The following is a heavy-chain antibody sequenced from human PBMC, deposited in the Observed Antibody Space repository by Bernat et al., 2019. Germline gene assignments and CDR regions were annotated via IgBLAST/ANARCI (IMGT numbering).Heavy chain of an antibody. D-gene: IGHD6-13*01. CDR3: ARDRCGVNEQKLVTCYYYYMDV. J-gene: IGHJ6*03. CDR1: GFPFSDYH. V-gene: IGHV3-11*06. Sequence: QVQLVESGGGLVKPGGSLRLSCAASGFPFSDYHMNWIHQAPGKGLEWVSHISSSSGFTNSPDSVKGRFTISRDNAKNSLYLEMNSMRAEDTAGYYFARDRCGVNEQKLVTCYYYYMDVWGRGTTVTVSS. CDR2: ISSSSGFT.